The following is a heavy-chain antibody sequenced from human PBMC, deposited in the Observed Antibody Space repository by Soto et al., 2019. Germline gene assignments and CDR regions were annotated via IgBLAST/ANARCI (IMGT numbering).Heavy chain of an antibody. V-gene: IGHV4-38-2*01. J-gene: IGHJ6*02. CDR3: ARMGDYGAYVLYYYYGMDV. CDR1: GYSISSGYY. Sequence: PSETLSLTCAVSGYSISSGYYWGWIRQPPGKGLEWIGSIYHSGSTYYIPSLKSRVTISVDTSKNQFSLKLSSVTAADTAVYYCARMGDYGAYVLYYYYGMDVWVQGTTVTVSS. CDR2: IYHSGST. D-gene: IGHD4-17*01.